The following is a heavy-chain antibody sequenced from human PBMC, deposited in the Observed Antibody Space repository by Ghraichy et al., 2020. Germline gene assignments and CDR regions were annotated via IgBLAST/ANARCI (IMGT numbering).Heavy chain of an antibody. D-gene: IGHD2-2*01. CDR1: GYTFTGYY. CDR3: ARGGYCSSTSCPPGDYYYGMDV. J-gene: IGHJ6*02. Sequence: ASVKVSCKASGYTFTGYYMHWVRQAPGQGLEWMGWINTNSGGTNYAQKFQGWVTMTRDTSISTDYMELSRLRSDATAVYYCARGGYCSSTSCPPGDYYYGMDVWGQGTTVTVS. V-gene: IGHV1-2*04. CDR2: INTNSGGT.